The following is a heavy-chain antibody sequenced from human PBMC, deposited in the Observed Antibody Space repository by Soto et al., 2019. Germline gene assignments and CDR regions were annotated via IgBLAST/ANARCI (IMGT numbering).Heavy chain of an antibody. Sequence: SETLSLTCAVYGGSFSGYYWSWIRQPPGKGLEWIGEINHSGSTNYNPSLKSRVTISVDTSKNQFSLKLSSVTAADTAVYYCARGLSSVSSSVSFQHWGQGTLVTVSS. J-gene: IGHJ1*01. D-gene: IGHD6-6*01. V-gene: IGHV4-34*01. CDR1: GGSFSGYY. CDR2: INHSGST. CDR3: ARGLSSVSSSVSFQH.